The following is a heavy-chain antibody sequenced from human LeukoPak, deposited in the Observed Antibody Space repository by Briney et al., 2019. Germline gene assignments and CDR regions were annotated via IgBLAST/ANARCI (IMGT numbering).Heavy chain of an antibody. Sequence: GGSLRLSCAASGFTFSSHSMNWVRQTPGKGLEWISYISSSSTIIHYADSVKGRYTISRDNSKKTVHLQMNSLRAEDTAVYYCVKEGRDTTFGVLVPFDYWGQGTLVTVSS. CDR2: ISSSSTII. D-gene: IGHD3-3*01. J-gene: IGHJ4*02. CDR1: GFTFSSHS. CDR3: VKEGRDTTFGVLVPFDY. V-gene: IGHV3-48*01.